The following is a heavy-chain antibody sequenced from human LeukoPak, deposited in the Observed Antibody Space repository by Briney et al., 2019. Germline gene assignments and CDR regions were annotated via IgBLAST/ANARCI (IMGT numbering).Heavy chain of an antibody. CDR1: GYTFTGYY. J-gene: IGHJ4*02. D-gene: IGHD3-22*01. CDR2: INPNSGGT. V-gene: IGHV1-2*02. CDR3: ARGEKYYYDSSGYYARRGIDY. Sequence: EASVKVSCKASGYTFTGYYMHWVRQAPGQGLEWMGWINPNSGGTNYAQKFQGRVTMTRDTSISTAYMELSGLRSDGTAVYYCARGEKYYYDSSGYYARRGIDYWGQGTLVTVSS.